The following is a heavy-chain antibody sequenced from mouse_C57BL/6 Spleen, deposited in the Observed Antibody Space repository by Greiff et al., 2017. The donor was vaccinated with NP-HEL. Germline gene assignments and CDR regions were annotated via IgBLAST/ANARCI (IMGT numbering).Heavy chain of an antibody. Sequence: EVKLEESGPGLVKPSQSLSLTCSVTGYSITSGYYWNWIRQFPGNKLEWMGYISYDGSNNYNPSLKNRISITRDTSKNQFFLKLNSVTTEDTATYYCARGGVYYGSSYVDWFAYWGQGTLVTVSA. D-gene: IGHD1-1*01. CDR2: ISYDGSN. CDR1: GYSITSGYY. CDR3: ARGGVYYGSSYVDWFAY. V-gene: IGHV3-6*01. J-gene: IGHJ3*01.